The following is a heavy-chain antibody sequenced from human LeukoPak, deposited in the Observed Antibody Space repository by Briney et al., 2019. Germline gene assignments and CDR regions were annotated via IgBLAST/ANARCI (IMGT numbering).Heavy chain of an antibody. CDR2: INAGNGNT. D-gene: IGHD2-21*02. CDR1: GYTFTSYA. V-gene: IGHV1-3*01. J-gene: IGHJ4*02. CDR3: ARECGGDCPLGY. Sequence: ASVKVSCKASGYTFTSYAMHWVRQAPGQRLEWMGWINAGNGNTKYSQKFQGRVTITRDTSASTAYMELSSLRSEDTAVYYCARECGGDCPLGYWGQGTLVTVSS.